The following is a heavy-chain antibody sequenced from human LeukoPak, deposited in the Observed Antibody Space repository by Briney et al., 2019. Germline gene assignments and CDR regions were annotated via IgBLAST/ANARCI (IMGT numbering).Heavy chain of an antibody. J-gene: IGHJ4*02. D-gene: IGHD3-22*01. Sequence: ASVKVSCKASGYTLTNYGVTWVRQAPGQGLEWMGRISAYNGITNYAQKFQGRVTMTTDTSTSTAYMELRSLKSDDTAVYYCAREHYDTSGYYYYFDDWGRGTPVTVSS. CDR1: GYTLTNYG. CDR2: ISAYNGIT. V-gene: IGHV1-18*01. CDR3: AREHYDTSGYYYYFDD.